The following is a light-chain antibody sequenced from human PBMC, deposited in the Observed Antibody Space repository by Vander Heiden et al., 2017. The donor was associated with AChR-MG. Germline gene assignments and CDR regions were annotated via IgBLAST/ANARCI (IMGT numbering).Light chain of an antibody. V-gene: IGLV2-11*01. CDR2: DVT. Sequence: QSALTQPRSVSGSPGQSVTISCTGTSSDVGNYNYVSWYQWHPGKALKLMIYDVTKRPSGVPDRFSGSKSGNEASLSISGLQAEDEAEYYCCSYAGNSWVFGGGTKLTVL. CDR3: CSYAGNSWV. CDR1: SSDVGNYNY. J-gene: IGLJ3*02.